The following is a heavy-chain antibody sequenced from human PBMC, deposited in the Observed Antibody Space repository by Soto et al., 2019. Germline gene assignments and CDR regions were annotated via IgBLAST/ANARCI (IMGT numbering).Heavy chain of an antibody. CDR2: IANDGGYQ. D-gene: IGHD2-2*01. V-gene: IGHV3-30-3*01. CDR3: ARSMPGMVV. J-gene: IGHJ6*02. Sequence: QVQLVESGGGVVQPGRSLRLSCAASGFTLSDFAMHWVRQAPGKGLEWVALIANDGGYQHYGDSVKGRFTISRDNSKHMLYLQMTSLRVEDTAVYYCARSMPGMVVWGQWPTVTVSS. CDR1: GFTLSDFA.